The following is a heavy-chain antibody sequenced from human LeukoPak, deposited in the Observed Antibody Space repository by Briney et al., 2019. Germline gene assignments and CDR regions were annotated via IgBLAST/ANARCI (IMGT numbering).Heavy chain of an antibody. CDR3: ARARRGYSSGRAAFDI. D-gene: IGHD5-18*01. V-gene: IGHV4-34*01. Sequence: SETLSLTCAVYGGSFSGYYGSWIRQPPGKGLEWIGEINHSGSTNYNPSLKSRVTISVDTSKNQFSLKLSSVTAADTAVYYCARARRGYSSGRAAFDIWGQGTMVTVSS. CDR1: GGSFSGYY. J-gene: IGHJ3*02. CDR2: INHSGST.